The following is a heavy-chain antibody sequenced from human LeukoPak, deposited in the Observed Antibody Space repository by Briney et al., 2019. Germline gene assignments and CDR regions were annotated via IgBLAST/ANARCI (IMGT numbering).Heavy chain of an antibody. D-gene: IGHD3-22*01. CDR2: ISSSSSYI. Sequence: GGSLRLSCAASGFTFSSYGMHWVRQAPGKGLEWVSSISSSSSYIYYADSVKGRFTISRDNAKNSLYLQMNSLRAEDTAVYYCARSVFDDSSGYYYDYFDYWGQGTLVTVSS. J-gene: IGHJ4*02. V-gene: IGHV3-21*01. CDR3: ARSVFDDSSGYYYDYFDY. CDR1: GFTFSSYG.